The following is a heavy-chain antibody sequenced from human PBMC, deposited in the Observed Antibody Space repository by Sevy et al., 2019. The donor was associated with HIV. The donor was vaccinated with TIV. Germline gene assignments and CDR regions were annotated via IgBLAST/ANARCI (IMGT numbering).Heavy chain of an antibody. CDR1: GFTFSNYW. J-gene: IGHJ4*02. D-gene: IGHD3-16*02. CDR3: SREGYYDYIWGSYRYFNDY. CDR2: IKQDGSEK. V-gene: IGHV3-7*03. Sequence: GVCLRLSCAASGFTFSNYWMTWVRQAPGKGLEWVAHIKQDGSEKHYVDSVKGRFTISRDNSKNSVYLQMNSLRAEDTAVYFCSREGYYDYIWGSYRYFNDYWGQGTLVTVSS.